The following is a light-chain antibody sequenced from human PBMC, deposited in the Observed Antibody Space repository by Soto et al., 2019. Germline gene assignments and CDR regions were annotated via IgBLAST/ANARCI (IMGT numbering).Light chain of an antibody. CDR2: YDS. CDR3: QVWDTDNDHHV. V-gene: IGLV3-21*01. CDR1: NIGSKS. Sequence: SYELTQSPSLSVAPGQTATITCGGNNIGSKSVNWYQQKVGQAPVLVMSYDSDRPSGIPERFSGSNSGNTATLTLSRVESGDEADYFCQVWDTDNDHHVFGSGTKLTVL. J-gene: IGLJ1*01.